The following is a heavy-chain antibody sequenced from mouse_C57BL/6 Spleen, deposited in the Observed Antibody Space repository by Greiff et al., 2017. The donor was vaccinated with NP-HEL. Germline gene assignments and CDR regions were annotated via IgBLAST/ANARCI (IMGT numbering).Heavy chain of an antibody. J-gene: IGHJ2*01. CDR3: ARQGYSNYLYYFDY. CDR2: ISGGGGNT. V-gene: IGHV5-9*01. Sequence: EVQLVESGGGLVKPGGSLKLSCAASGFTFSSYTMSWVRQTPEKRLEWVATISGGGGNTYYPDSVKGRFTISRDNAKNTLYLQMSSLRSEDTALYYCARQGYSNYLYYFDYWGQGTTLTVSS. D-gene: IGHD2-5*01. CDR1: GFTFSSYT.